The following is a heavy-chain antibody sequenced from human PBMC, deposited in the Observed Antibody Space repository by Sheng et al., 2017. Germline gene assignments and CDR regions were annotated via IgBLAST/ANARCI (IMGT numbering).Heavy chain of an antibody. Sequence: QVQLVQSGAEVKKPGSSVKVSCKASGGTFSSYAISWVRQAPGQGLEWMGGIIPIFGTANYAQKFQGRVTITADESTSTAYMELSSLRSEDTAVYYCARTDYSNYPLYYYYGMDVWGQGTTVTVSS. CDR1: GGTFSSYA. V-gene: IGHV1-69*01. CDR3: ARTDYSNYPLYYYYGMDV. CDR2: IIPIFGTA. D-gene: IGHD4-4*01. J-gene: IGHJ6*02.